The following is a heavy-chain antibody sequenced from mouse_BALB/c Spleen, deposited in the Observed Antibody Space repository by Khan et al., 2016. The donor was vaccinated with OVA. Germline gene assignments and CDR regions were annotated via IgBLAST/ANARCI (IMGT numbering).Heavy chain of an antibody. V-gene: IGHV5-9*02. D-gene: IGHD2-1*01. J-gene: IGHJ1*01. CDR3: ARHEVTAVYWYVDV. Sequence: EVELVESGGGLVKPGGSLKLSCAASGFAFSSYDMSWVRQTPEKRLEWVATISHDDYTYYPASVKGRFTISRDNARNTRYLQMSSLRSEDTALYYCARHEVTAVYWYVDVWGAGTTVTVSS. CDR1: GFAFSSYD. CDR2: ISHDDYT.